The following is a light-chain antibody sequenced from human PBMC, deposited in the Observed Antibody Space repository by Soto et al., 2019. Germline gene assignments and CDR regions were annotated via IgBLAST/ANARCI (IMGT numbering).Light chain of an antibody. J-gene: IGLJ2*01. Sequence: QSALTQPASVSGSPGQSITISCTGTSSDVGGSNSVSWYQQHPGKAPKLIIYEVSNRPSGVSNRFSGSKSGNTASLTISGLQAEDETDYYCSSYTSTNTIVFGGGTKLTV. CDR3: SSYTSTNTIV. CDR2: EVS. CDR1: SSDVGGSNS. V-gene: IGLV2-14*01.